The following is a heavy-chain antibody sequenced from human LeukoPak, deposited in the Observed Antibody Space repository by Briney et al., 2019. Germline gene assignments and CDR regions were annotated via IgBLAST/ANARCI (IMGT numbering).Heavy chain of an antibody. Sequence: GGSLRLSCAASGFSFSSHSMNWVRQAPGKGLEWVSAISTTSSYIYYADSLKGRFTISRDNAKNSLYLQMNSLRAEDTAVYYCARYGGRDAFDIWGQGTMVTVSS. CDR1: GFSFSSHS. CDR2: ISTTSSYI. D-gene: IGHD2-15*01. J-gene: IGHJ3*02. V-gene: IGHV3-21*01. CDR3: ARYGGRDAFDI.